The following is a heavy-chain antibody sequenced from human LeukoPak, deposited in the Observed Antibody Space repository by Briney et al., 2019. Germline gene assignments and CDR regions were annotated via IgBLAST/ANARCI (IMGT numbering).Heavy chain of an antibody. V-gene: IGHV3-23*01. Sequence: PGGSLRLSCAASGFTFSSYAMSWVRQAPGKGLEWVSAISGSGGSTYYADSVKGRFTISRDNSKNTLYLQMNSLRAEDTAVHYCAKRVLSTNYYFDYWGQGTLVTVSS. CDR1: GFTFSSYA. J-gene: IGHJ4*02. CDR2: ISGSGGST. D-gene: IGHD2-8*01. CDR3: AKRVLSTNYYFDY.